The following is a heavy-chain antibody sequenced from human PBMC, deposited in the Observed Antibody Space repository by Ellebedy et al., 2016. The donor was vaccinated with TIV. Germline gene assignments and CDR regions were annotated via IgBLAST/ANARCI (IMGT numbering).Heavy chain of an antibody. V-gene: IGHV4-34*01. CDR1: GGSFSGYY. CDR2: INHSGSTT. CDR3: ARGRRYSESSGYYLDY. Sequence: SETLSLTXAVYGGSFSGYYWTWIRQAPGKGLEWIGEINHSGSTTNYNPSLKSRVTISADKTKNQFSLKVTSVTAADTAVYYCARGRRYSESSGYYLDYWGQGTLAAVSS. J-gene: IGHJ4*02. D-gene: IGHD3-22*01.